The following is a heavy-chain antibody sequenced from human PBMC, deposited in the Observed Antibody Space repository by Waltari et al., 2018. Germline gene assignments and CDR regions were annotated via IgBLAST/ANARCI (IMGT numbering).Heavy chain of an antibody. CDR3: ARALIAAAGHFDY. J-gene: IGHJ4*02. D-gene: IGHD6-13*01. CDR2: INPNSGGT. Sequence: QVQLVQSGAEVKKPGASVKVSCTASGYTFTGYYMHWVRQAPGQGLEWMGRINPNSGGTNYAQKFQGRVTMTRDTSISTAYMELSRLRSDDTAVYYCARALIAAAGHFDYWGQGTLVTVSS. CDR1: GYTFTGYY. V-gene: IGHV1-2*06.